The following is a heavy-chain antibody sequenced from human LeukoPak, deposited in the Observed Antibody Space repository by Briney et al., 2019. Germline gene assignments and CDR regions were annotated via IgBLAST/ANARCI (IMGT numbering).Heavy chain of an antibody. CDR3: ARDTWDSSGYYSD. J-gene: IGHJ4*02. Sequence: ASVNVSCKASGYTFTGYYMHWVRQAPGQGLEWMGWINPNSGGTNYAQKFQGRVTMTRDTSISTAYMELSRLRSDDTAVYYCARDTWDSSGYYSDWGQGTLVTVSS. CDR2: INPNSGGT. D-gene: IGHD3-22*01. V-gene: IGHV1-2*02. CDR1: GYTFTGYY.